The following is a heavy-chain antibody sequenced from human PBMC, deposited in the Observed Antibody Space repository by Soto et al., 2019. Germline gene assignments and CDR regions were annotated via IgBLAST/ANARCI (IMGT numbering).Heavy chain of an antibody. CDR3: ARWWSGSRQGFDP. CDR1: GGSISSGDYY. V-gene: IGHV4-31*03. J-gene: IGHJ5*02. CDR2: IYYSGST. D-gene: IGHD3-3*01. Sequence: QVQLQESGPGLVKPSQTLSLTCPVSGGSISSGDYYSSWIRQHPGKGLEWIGYIYYSGSTYYNPSLKSRVTISVDTSKNQFSLKLSSVTAADTAVYYCARWWSGSRQGFDPWGQGTLVTVSS.